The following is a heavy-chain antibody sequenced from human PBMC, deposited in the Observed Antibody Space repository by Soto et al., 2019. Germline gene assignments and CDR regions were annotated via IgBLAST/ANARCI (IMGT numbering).Heavy chain of an antibody. CDR1: GGSISSSSYY. Sequence: SETLSLTCTVSGGSISSSSYYWGWIRQPPGKGLEWIGSIYYSGSTYYNPSLKSRVAISVDTSKNQFSLKLSSVTAADTAVYYCASLILSNPTGYYSRLTIGGYFDYWGQGTLVTVSS. CDR3: ASLILSNPTGYYSRLTIGGYFDY. J-gene: IGHJ4*02. CDR2: IYYSGST. D-gene: IGHD3-9*01. V-gene: IGHV4-39*01.